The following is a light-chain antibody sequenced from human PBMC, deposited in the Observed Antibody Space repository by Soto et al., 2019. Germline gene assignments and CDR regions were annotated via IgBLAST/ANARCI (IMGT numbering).Light chain of an antibody. Sequence: EIVMTQSPGTLSVSPVERATVSCRASQSVSTNFAWYRQKPGQSPRLLIYGASTRATGVPARFSGSGSGTEFTLTINSLQSEDFAVYYCQQYNNWPSTFGQGTKVDIK. V-gene: IGKV3-15*01. CDR3: QQYNNWPST. CDR1: QSVSTN. J-gene: IGKJ1*01. CDR2: GAS.